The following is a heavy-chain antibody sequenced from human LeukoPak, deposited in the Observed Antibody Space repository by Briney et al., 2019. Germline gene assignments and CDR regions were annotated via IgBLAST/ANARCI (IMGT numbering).Heavy chain of an antibody. J-gene: IGHJ4*02. CDR1: GASISSYY. V-gene: IGHV4-4*07. CDR3: ARVGDSATYFDY. Sequence: SETLSLTCTVSGASISSYYWSWIRQPTGKGLEWIGHMYTSGSTNYNPSLKSRVTMSGDKSNNQFSLKLSSVTAADTAVYYCARVGDSATYFDYWGQGTLVTVSS. D-gene: IGHD2-21*02. CDR2: MYTSGST.